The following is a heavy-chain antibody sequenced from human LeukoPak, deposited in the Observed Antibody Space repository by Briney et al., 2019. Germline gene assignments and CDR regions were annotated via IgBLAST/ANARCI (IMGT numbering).Heavy chain of an antibody. CDR2: ISSDESDT. V-gene: IGHV3-74*01. D-gene: IGHD7-27*01. Sequence: PGGSLRLSCATSGFTFSSYWMHWVRQTPEKGLVWVSRISSDESDTRYADSVEGRFTISRDNAKNTLYLQMNSLRAEDTAVYYCSAGAPFEYWGQGTLVTVSP. J-gene: IGHJ4*02. CDR1: GFTFSSYW. CDR3: SAGAPFEY.